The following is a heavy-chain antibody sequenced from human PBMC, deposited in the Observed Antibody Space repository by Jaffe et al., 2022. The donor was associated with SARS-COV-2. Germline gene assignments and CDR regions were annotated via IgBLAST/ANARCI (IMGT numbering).Heavy chain of an antibody. D-gene: IGHD2-2*01. J-gene: IGHJ6*02. CDR1: GFTFSSYA. Sequence: EVQLVESGGGLVKPGGSLRLSCAASGFTFSSYAMNWVRQAPGKGLEWVSSISSSSSPYIYYADSVKGRFIISRDNAKNSLYLQMNSLRAEDTAVYYCARYQLLSLRGVYYYYYGMDVWGQGTTVTVSS. CDR3: ARYQLLSLRGVYYYYYGMDV. CDR2: ISSSSSPYI. V-gene: IGHV3-21*01.